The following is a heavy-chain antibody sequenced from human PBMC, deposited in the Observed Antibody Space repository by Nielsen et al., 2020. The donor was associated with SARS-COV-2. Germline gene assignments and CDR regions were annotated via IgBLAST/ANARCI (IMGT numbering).Heavy chain of an antibody. CDR1: GFTFSNYN. CDR2: VSSSSAYI. CDR3: ARDWRIGAAAGEGFDY. V-gene: IGHV3-21*04. Sequence: GGSLRLSCAASGFTFSNYNMNWVRQAPGKGLEWVASVSSSSAYIFYADSVKGRFTVSRDNARDSLSLQMNSLRAEDTAVYYCARDWRIGAAAGEGFDYWGQGTLVTVSS. D-gene: IGHD6-13*01. J-gene: IGHJ4*02.